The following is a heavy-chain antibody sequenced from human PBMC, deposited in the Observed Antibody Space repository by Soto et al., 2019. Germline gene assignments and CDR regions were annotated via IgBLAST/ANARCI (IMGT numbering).Heavy chain of an antibody. CDR3: ARGIYLGPSGYYAAF. Sequence: QLQLQESGPGLVKPSETLSLSCSVSGDSIRNRNYYWAWIRQPPGTVLEWIVSRYADASTCYNPSLKRRGAISIDPSKKQVSLRVTSVPAADTAVYYCARGIYLGPSGYYAAFWGQGTLVTVSS. D-gene: IGHD3-22*01. CDR1: GDSIRNRNYY. V-gene: IGHV4-39*01. CDR2: RYADAST. J-gene: IGHJ4*02.